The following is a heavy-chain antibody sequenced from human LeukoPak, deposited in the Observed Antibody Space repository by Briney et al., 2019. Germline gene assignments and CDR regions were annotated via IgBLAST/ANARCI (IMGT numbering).Heavy chain of an antibody. Sequence: SVKVSCKASGGTFSSYAISWVRQAPGQGLEWMGRIIPILGIANYAQKFQGRVTITTDTPTSTAYMELRSLRSDDTAVYYCARDGTYYFDYRGQGTLVTVSS. CDR3: ARDGTYYFDY. CDR1: GGTFSSYA. CDR2: IIPILGIA. V-gene: IGHV1-69*04. J-gene: IGHJ4*02.